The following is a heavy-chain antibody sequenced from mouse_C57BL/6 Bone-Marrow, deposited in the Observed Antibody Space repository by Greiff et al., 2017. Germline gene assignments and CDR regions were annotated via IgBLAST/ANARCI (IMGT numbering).Heavy chain of an antibody. Sequence: QVQLQQPGAELVMPGASVKLSCKASGYTFTSYWMHWVKQRPGQGLEWIGEIDPSDSYTNYNQKFKGTSTLTVDQSSSTAYMQLSRLTSEDSAVYYCASGRDGYQFAYWGQGTLVTVSA. CDR2: IDPSDSYT. CDR1: GYTFTSYW. CDR3: ASGRDGYQFAY. V-gene: IGHV1-69*01. D-gene: IGHD2-3*01. J-gene: IGHJ3*01.